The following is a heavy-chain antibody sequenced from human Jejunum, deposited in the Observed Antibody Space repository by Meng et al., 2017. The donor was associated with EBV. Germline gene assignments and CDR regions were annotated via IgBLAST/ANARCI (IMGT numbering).Heavy chain of an antibody. Sequence: QGELVQLEASVKMPGASVKYSWKASGYTFTCNGNRWVRQAAGKGLEWMGWISANSGNTNYAQKLQGRVTMTTDTSTSTAYMELRSLRSDYTAEYYCARDVFYRFDSWGQGTLVTVSS. J-gene: IGHJ4*02. V-gene: IGHV1-18*04. CDR3: ARDVFYRFDS. CDR2: ISANSGNT. D-gene: IGHD4-11*01. CDR1: GYTFTCNG.